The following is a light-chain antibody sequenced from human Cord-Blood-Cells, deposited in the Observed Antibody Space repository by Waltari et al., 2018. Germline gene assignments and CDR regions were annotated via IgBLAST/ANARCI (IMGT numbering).Light chain of an antibody. CDR1: TLGAKY. V-gene: IGLV3-1*01. J-gene: IGLJ2*01. CDR3: QAWDSSTVV. Sequence: SYELTQPPSVSVSPRQTASITCSGATLGAKYAFWYQQKQGQSPVLVIYQDSKRPSGSPGRFSGSNSVNSATLTVSGTQAMDEADYYSQAWDSSTVVFGGGTKLTVL. CDR2: QDS.